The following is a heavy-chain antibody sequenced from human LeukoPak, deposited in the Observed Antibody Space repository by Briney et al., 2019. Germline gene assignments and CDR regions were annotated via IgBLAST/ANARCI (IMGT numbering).Heavy chain of an antibody. CDR2: INPSGGST. CDR1: GYTFTSYY. J-gene: IGHJ5*02. V-gene: IGHV1-46*01. CDR3: ARDLCPKRITMARGVFNWFDP. D-gene: IGHD3-10*01. Sequence: ASVKVSCKASGYTFTSYYMHWVRQAPGQGLEWMGIINPSGGSTSYAQKFQGRVTMTRDTSTSTVYMELSSLRSEDTAVYYCARDLCPKRITMARGVFNWFDPWGQGTLVTVSS.